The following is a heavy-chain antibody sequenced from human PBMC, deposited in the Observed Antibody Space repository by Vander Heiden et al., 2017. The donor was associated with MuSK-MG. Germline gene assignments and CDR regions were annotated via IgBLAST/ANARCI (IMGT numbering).Heavy chain of an antibody. CDR2: INHSGST. V-gene: IGHV4-34*01. CDR1: GGSFSGYY. CDR3: ARGLRIAGYYYYYYMDV. D-gene: IGHD3-16*02. Sequence: QVQLQQWGAGLLKPSETLSLTCAVYGGSFSGYYWSWIRQPPGKGLEWIGEINHSGSTNYNPSLKSRVTISVDTSKNQFSLKLSSVTAADTAVYYCARGLRIAGYYYYYYMDVWGKGTTVTVSS. J-gene: IGHJ6*03.